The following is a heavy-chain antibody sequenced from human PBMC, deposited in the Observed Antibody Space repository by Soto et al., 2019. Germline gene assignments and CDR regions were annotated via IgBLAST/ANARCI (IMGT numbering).Heavy chain of an antibody. CDR1: GGSISSYY. CDR2: IYYSGST. CDR3: ARLAYYYDSSGYYYYFDY. V-gene: IGHV4-59*01. J-gene: IGHJ4*02. Sequence: SETLSLTCAVSGGSISSYYWSWIRQPPGKGLEWIGYIYYSGSTNYNPSLKSRVTISVDTSKNQFSLKLSSVTAADTAVYYCARLAYYYDSSGYYYYFDYWGQGTLVTVSS. D-gene: IGHD3-22*01.